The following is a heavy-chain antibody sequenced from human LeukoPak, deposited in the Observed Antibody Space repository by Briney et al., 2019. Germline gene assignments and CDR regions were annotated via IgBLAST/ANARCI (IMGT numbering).Heavy chain of an antibody. J-gene: IGHJ4*02. CDR2: INPNAGGT. D-gene: IGHD4-11*01. CDR1: GYTFTNFY. V-gene: IGHV1-2*06. CDR3: VTSFDYSDFY. Sequence: ASVKVSCKASGYTFTNFYIHWVRQAPGQGLEWMGRINPNAGGTIFAQKCQDRVTVTRDSSISTAYLELSSPTSGDTAVYHCVTSFDYSDFYWGQGTLVTVS.